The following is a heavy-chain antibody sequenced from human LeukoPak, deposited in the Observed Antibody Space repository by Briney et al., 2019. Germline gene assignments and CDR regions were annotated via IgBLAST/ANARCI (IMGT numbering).Heavy chain of an antibody. CDR1: GASVSNYY. CDR2: FHYSGST. V-gene: IGHV4-59*08. D-gene: IGHD2-15*01. CDR3: ARHHDGGPKLRLDF. J-gene: IGHJ4*02. Sequence: SGTLSLTCRVPGASVSNYYWSWIRQSPGKGLEWIGFFHYSGSTNYNPSLNSRVTTSIDTSMNQLSLTLVSVTAADTAVYFCARHHDGGPKLRLDFWGLGVLVTVSS.